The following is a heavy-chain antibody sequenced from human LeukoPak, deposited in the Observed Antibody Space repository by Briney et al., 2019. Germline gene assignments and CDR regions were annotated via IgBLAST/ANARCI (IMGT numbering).Heavy chain of an antibody. V-gene: IGHV4-59*01. Sequence: SSETLSLTCTVSGGSISSYYWSWIRQPPGKGLEWIGYIYYSGSTNYNPSLKSRVAISVDTSKNQFSLKLSSVTAADTAVYYCARVSSSSWYYFDYWGQGTLVTVSS. J-gene: IGHJ4*02. CDR3: ARVSSSSWYYFDY. D-gene: IGHD6-13*01. CDR1: GGSISSYY. CDR2: IYYSGST.